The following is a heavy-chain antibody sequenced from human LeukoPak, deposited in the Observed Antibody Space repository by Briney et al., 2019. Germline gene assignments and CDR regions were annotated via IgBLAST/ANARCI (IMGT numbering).Heavy chain of an antibody. D-gene: IGHD3-3*01. V-gene: IGHV4-59*12. CDR2: IYYSGTT. CDR3: ASGTTDFWSGYYWFDP. CDR1: GASIDSYY. J-gene: IGHJ5*02. Sequence: SETLSLTCTISGASIDSYYWSWIRQPPGKGLEWIGYIYYSGTTNYNPSLKRRVTISVDTSKNQFSLKLSSVTAADTAVYYCASGTTDFWSGYYWFDPWGQGTLVTVSS.